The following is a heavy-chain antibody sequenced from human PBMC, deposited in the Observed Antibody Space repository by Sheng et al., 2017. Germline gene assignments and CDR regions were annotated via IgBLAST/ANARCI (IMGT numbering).Heavy chain of an antibody. J-gene: IGHJ6*03. CDR3: ARGDIVVVPAVNPWYYYMDV. CDR2: IIPIFGTA. V-gene: IGHV1-69*05. Sequence: QVQLVQSGAEVKKPGSSVKVSCKASGGTFSSYAISWVRQAPGQGLEWMGGIIPIFGTANYAQKFQGRVTITTDESTSTAYMELSSLRSEDTAVYYCARGDIVVVPAVNPWYYYMDVWGKGTTVTVSS. CDR1: GGTFSSYA. D-gene: IGHD2-2*01.